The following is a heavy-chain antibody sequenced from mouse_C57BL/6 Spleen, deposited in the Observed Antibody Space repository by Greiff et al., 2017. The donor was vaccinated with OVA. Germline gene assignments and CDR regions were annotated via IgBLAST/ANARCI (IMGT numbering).Heavy chain of an antibody. Sequence: QVHVKQSGAELVRPGASVTLSCKASGYTFTDYEMHWVKQTPVHGLEWIGAIDPETGGTAYNQKFKGKAILTADKSSSTAYMELRSLTSEDSAVYYCTRGPDDGYLFAYWGQGTLVTVSA. CDR2: IDPETGGT. J-gene: IGHJ3*01. CDR1: GYTFTDYE. V-gene: IGHV1-15*01. CDR3: TRGPDDGYLFAY. D-gene: IGHD2-3*01.